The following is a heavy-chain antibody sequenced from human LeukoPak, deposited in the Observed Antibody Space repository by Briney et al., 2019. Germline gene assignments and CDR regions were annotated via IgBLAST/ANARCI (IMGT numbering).Heavy chain of an antibody. CDR1: GYTFTGYY. V-gene: IGHV1-2*02. CDR3: ATDIGNSEGDFDL. Sequence: ASVKVSCKASGYTFTGYYIHWLRQAPGQGLEWMGWINPHSGVTNYAQNFQGRVTVTRDTSISTAYMELSSLRSDDTAVYYCATDIGNSEGDFDLWGRGTLVTVSS. D-gene: IGHD4-23*01. J-gene: IGHJ2*01. CDR2: INPHSGVT.